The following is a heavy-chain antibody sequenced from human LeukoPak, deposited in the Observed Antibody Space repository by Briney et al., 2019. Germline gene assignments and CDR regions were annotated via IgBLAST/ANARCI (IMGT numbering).Heavy chain of an antibody. V-gene: IGHV4-34*01. CDR1: GFTFSSYS. CDR2: INHSGST. D-gene: IGHD3-22*01. J-gene: IGHJ6*03. CDR3: ARRGTWGSGYYSYYYYYMDV. Sequence: GSLRLSCAASGFTFSSYSMNWVRQAPGKGLEWIGEINHSGSTNYNPSLKSRVTISVDTSKNQFSLKLSSVTAADTAVYYCARRGTWGSGYYSYYYYYMDVWGKGTTVTISS.